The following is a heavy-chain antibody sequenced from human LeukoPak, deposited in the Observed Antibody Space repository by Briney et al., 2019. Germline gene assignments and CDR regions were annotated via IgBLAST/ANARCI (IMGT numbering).Heavy chain of an antibody. J-gene: IGHJ4*02. CDR2: IIPIFGTA. CDR3: ARDTMVRGVIIDY. Sequence: SVKVSCKASGGTFSSYAISWVLQAPGQGLEWMGRIIPIFGTANYAQKFQGRVTITTDESTSTAYMELSSLRSEDTAVYYCARDTMVRGVIIDYWGQGTLVTVSS. D-gene: IGHD3-10*01. V-gene: IGHV1-69*05. CDR1: GGTFSSYA.